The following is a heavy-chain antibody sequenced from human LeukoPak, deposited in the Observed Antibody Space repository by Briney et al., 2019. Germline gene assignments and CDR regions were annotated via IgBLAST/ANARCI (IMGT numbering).Heavy chain of an antibody. V-gene: IGHV3-23*03. D-gene: IGHD3-22*01. J-gene: IGHJ4*02. CDR2: IYTGGTT. Sequence: GGSLRLSCAASGFTFSSYAMSWVRQAPGKGLEWVSVIYTGGTTYYADSVKGRFTISRDNSKNTLYLQMNSLRAEDTAVYYCARDGDDTSGYFSPFDYWGQGTLVTVSS. CDR1: GFTFSSYA. CDR3: ARDGDDTSGYFSPFDY.